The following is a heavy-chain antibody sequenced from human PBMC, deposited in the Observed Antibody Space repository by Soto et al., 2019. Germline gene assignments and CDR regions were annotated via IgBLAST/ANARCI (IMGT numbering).Heavy chain of an antibody. V-gene: IGHV1-58*01. Sequence: ASVKVSCKASGFTFTSSAVQWVRQARGQRLEWIGWIVVGSGNTNYAQKFQERVTITRDMSTSTAYMELSSLRSEDTAVYYCAADTYDSSGYYYGSLADDWGQGTLVTVSS. CDR1: GFTFTSSA. J-gene: IGHJ4*02. CDR2: IVVGSGNT. CDR3: AADTYDSSGYYYGSLADD. D-gene: IGHD3-22*01.